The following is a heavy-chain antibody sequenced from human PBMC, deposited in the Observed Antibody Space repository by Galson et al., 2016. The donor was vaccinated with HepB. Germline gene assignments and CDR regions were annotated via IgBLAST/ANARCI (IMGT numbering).Heavy chain of an antibody. Sequence: SETLSLTCVVSGDSLISDNRWSWVRQPPGKGLEWIGEIHYSGGTYYNPSLKSRVTISVDTSKNQFSLKLSSVTAADTAVYYCARAGGLLVDSWGQGTLVTVSS. CDR3: ARAGGLLVDS. CDR2: IHYSGGT. V-gene: IGHV4-4*02. D-gene: IGHD5-18*01. J-gene: IGHJ4*02. CDR1: GDSLISDNR.